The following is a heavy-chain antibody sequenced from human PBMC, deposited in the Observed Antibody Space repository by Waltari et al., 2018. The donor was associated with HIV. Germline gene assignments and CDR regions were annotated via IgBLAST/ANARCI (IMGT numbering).Heavy chain of an antibody. J-gene: IGHJ5*02. CDR2: INTNTGNR. CDR3: ARDPSTTYYYDTHNGGWFDP. CDR1: GYSFTKDG. V-gene: IGHV7-4-1*01. D-gene: IGHD3-22*01. Sequence: QVQLVQSGSELKKPGASVKVSCKGSGYSFTKDGINWVRQAAGEGLEWVGWINTNTGNRTYAQDFTGRFVFCSNTSSYSAYLDIHSLRSEDTAIYYCARDPSTTYYYDTHNGGWFDPWGQGTLVTVSS.